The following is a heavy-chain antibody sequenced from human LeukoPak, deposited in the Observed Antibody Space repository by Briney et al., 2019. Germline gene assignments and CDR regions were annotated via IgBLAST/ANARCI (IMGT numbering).Heavy chain of an antibody. CDR2: INTGNGNT. J-gene: IGHJ5*02. Sequence: ASVKVSCKASGYTFTTYSMHWVRQAPGQRLEWMGWINTGNGNTKYSQNFQGGVTITRDTSASTAYIELSSLTSEDTAVYYCARDVGYGDPWGQGTLVTVSS. V-gene: IGHV1-3*04. CDR3: ARDVGYGDP. CDR1: GYTFTTYS. D-gene: IGHD4-17*01.